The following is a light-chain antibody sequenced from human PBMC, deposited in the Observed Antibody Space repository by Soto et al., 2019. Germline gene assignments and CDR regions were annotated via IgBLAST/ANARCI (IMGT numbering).Light chain of an antibody. CDR1: QSVSNS. V-gene: IGKV3-11*01. CDR2: YAS. J-gene: IGKJ4*01. CDR3: QQRTNWPLT. Sequence: EIVLTQSPAALSFSPGERATLSCRASQSVSNSLAWYQQKPGQAPRLLIYYASSKPTGIPARFTGSGSGTDFTLTISGLEPEDFAVYYCQQRTNWPLTFGGGTKVEIK.